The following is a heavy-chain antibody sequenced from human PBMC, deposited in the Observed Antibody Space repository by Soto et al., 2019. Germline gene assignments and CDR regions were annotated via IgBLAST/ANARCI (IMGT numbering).Heavy chain of an antibody. CDR3: ARVGIAVAGDFDY. J-gene: IGHJ4*02. CDR2: INHSGST. V-gene: IGHV4-34*01. Sequence: SETLSLTCAVYGGSFSGYYWSWIRQPPGKGLEWIGEINHSGSTNYNPSLKSRATISVDTSKNQFSLKLSSVTAADTAVYYCARVGIAVAGDFDYWGQGTLVTVSS. CDR1: GGSFSGYY. D-gene: IGHD6-19*01.